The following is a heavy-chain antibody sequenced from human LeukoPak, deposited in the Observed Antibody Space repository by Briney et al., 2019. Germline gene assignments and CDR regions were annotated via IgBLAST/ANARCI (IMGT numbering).Heavy chain of an antibody. CDR3: ARLFGNYQNYFDY. J-gene: IGHJ4*02. Sequence: PSETLSLTCTVSGGPISSITYYWGWIRQPPGKGLEWVGHMYYRGNTFYNPSLKSRVTISVDTSKNQFSLKLRSVTAADTAVYYCARLFGNYQNYFDYWGQGTLVTVSS. CDR2: MYYRGNT. CDR1: GGPISSITYY. D-gene: IGHD1-7*01. V-gene: IGHV4-39*07.